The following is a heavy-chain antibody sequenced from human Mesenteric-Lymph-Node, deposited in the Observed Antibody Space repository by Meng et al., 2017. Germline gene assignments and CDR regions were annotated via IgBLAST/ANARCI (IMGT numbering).Heavy chain of an antibody. J-gene: IGHJ6*02. D-gene: IGHD5-18*01. V-gene: IGHV3-48*04. CDR1: GFTFSNYG. Sequence: GESLKISCAASGFTFSNYGMSWVRQPPGKGLEWVSYISSSGSTIYYADSVKGRFTISRDNAKNSLYLQMNSLRAEDTAVYYCARDRGGYSYGYGNYYYYGMDVWGQGTTVTVSS. CDR3: ARDRGGYSYGYGNYYYYGMDV. CDR2: ISSSGSTI.